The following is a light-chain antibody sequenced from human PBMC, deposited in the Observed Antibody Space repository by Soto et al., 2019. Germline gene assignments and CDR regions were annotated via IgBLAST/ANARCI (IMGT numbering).Light chain of an antibody. Sequence: EIVLTQSPGTLSLSPGERATLSCRASQSVANRNLAWYQQRSGQAPRLLIYGTSSRAIHTPDRFSGSGSGTDFTLTISDLEPEDFAVYFCQHFGNSLWTFGQGTKVEI. V-gene: IGKV3-20*01. J-gene: IGKJ1*01. CDR2: GTS. CDR1: QSVANRN. CDR3: QHFGNSLWT.